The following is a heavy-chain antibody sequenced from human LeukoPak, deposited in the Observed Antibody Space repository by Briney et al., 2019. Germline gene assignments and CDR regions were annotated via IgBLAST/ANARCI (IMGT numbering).Heavy chain of an antibody. CDR3: ASSNGYSSGWYLPITDY. CDR1: GYTLTELS. J-gene: IGHJ4*02. D-gene: IGHD6-19*01. Sequence: SVKVSCKVSGYTLTELSMHWVRQAPGKGLEWMGGIIPIFGTANYAQKFQGRVTITADKSTSTAYMELSSLRSEDTAVYYCASSNGYSSGWYLPITDYWGQGTLVTVSS. V-gene: IGHV1-69*06. CDR2: IIPIFGTA.